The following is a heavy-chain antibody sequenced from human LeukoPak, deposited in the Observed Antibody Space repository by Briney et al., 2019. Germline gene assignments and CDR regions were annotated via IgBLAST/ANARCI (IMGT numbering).Heavy chain of an antibody. Sequence: SETLSLTCTVSGDSISSYSWSWIRQPPGKGLEWIGYVYYSGSTNYNPSLKSRVTISADTSKNQFSLKVRSVTAADTAVYYCARDPPQPGITAAGYFDLWGRGTPSHCLL. CDR2: VYYSGST. CDR1: GDSISSYS. V-gene: IGHV4-59*01. J-gene: IGHJ2*01. CDR3: ARDPPQPGITAAGYFDL. D-gene: IGHD6-13*01.